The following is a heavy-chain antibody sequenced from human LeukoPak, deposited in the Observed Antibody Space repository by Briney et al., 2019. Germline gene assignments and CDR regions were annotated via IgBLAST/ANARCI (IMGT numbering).Heavy chain of an antibody. V-gene: IGHV4-39*07. Sequence: SETLSLTCTVSGGSISRSNYYWGWIRQPPGKGLEWIGSIYYSGSTYYNPSLKSRVTISVDTSKNQFSLKLSSVTAADTAVYYCARSHWGPYGSRIANWFDPWGQGTLVTVSS. CDR3: ARSHWGPYGSRIANWFDP. D-gene: IGHD6-13*01. CDR2: IYYSGST. CDR1: GGSISRSNYY. J-gene: IGHJ5*02.